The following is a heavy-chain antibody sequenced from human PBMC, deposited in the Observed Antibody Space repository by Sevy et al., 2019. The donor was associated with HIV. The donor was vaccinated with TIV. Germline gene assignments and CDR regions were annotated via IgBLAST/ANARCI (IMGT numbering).Heavy chain of an antibody. V-gene: IGHV3-30*18. D-gene: IGHD5-12*01. CDR2: ISSYGNDK. CDR1: GFTFSSNG. J-gene: IGHJ4*02. Sequence: GGSLRLSCAASGFTFSSNGMHWVRQAPGKGLEWVAVISSYGNDKYYADSVKGRFTISRDNAQNTLYLEMNSLRPEDKALYYCSKEVGYTINLQPGDSLGQGTLVTVSS. CDR3: SKEVGYTINLQPGDS.